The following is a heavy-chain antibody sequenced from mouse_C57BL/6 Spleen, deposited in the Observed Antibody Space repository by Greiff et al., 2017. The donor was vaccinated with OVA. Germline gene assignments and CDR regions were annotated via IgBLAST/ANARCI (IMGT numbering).Heavy chain of an antibody. D-gene: IGHD1-1*01. Sequence: EVKLMESGPGLVKPSQSLSLTCSVTGYSITSGYYWNWIRQFPGNKLEWMGYISYDGSNNYNPTLKNRISITRDTSKNQFFLKLNYVTTEDTATYYCAKNYVGSSYLATSAWFAYWGQGTLVTVSA. V-gene: IGHV3-6*01. CDR2: ISYDGSN. CDR1: GYSITSGYY. CDR3: AKNYVGSSYLATSAWFAY. J-gene: IGHJ3*01.